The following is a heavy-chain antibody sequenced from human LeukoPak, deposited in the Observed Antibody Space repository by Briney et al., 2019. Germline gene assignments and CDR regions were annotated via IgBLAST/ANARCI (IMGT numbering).Heavy chain of an antibody. CDR3: ARAPLELRKGSSRASGVTFDY. D-gene: IGHD1-7*01. J-gene: IGHJ4*02. Sequence: ASVKVSCKVSGYTLTELSMHWVRQAPGKGLEWMGGFDPEDGETIYAQKFQGRVTMTEDTSTDTAYMELSSLRSEDTAVYYCARAPLELRKGSSRASGVTFDYRGQGTLVTVSS. CDR2: FDPEDGET. V-gene: IGHV1-24*01. CDR1: GYTLTELS.